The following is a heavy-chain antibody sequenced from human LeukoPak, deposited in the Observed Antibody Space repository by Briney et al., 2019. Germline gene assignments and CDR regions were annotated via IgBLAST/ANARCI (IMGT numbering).Heavy chain of an antibody. CDR1: GFTFGSCA. CDR3: AKKGSQWQRLGLLLDN. J-gene: IGHJ4*02. D-gene: IGHD5-12*01. Sequence: GGSLRLSCAASGFTFGSCAMSWVRQAPGKGLEWVSAISGVGDNTYHADSVKGRFTISRDNSKNTLYLQMNSLRAEDTAVYYCAKKGSQWQRLGLLLDNWGQGTLVTVSS. CDR2: ISGVGDNT. V-gene: IGHV3-23*01.